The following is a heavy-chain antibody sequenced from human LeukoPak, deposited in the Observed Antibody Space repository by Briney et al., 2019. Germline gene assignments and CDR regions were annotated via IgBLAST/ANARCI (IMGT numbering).Heavy chain of an antibody. J-gene: IGHJ4*02. D-gene: IGHD6-6*01. Sequence: KPSETLSLACTVSTGSINSYYWSWIRQPPGEGLEWIAFIYHSGTAYYNPSLKSRVAISVDVSKNQFSLKVSSVTAADTAVYYCARVLAFTNYVDFWGQGTLVTVSS. V-gene: IGHV4-59*12. CDR1: TGSINSYY. CDR2: IYHSGTA. CDR3: ARVLAFTNYVDF.